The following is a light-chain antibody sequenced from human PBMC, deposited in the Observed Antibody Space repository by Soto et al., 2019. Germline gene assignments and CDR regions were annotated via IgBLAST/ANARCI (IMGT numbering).Light chain of an antibody. CDR2: EVS. Sequence: QSALTQPASVSGSPGQSITISCTGTSSDVGSYNLVSWYQQHPGKAPKLMIYEVSKRPSGVSNRFSGSKSGNTASLTISGLQAEDEADYYCCSYAGRSTLYVFGTGTKLTV. CDR1: SSDVGSYNL. V-gene: IGLV2-23*02. CDR3: CSYAGRSTLYV. J-gene: IGLJ1*01.